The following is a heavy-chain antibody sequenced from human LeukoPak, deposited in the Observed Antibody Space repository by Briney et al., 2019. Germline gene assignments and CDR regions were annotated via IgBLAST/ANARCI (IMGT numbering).Heavy chain of an antibody. CDR2: ISAYNGNT. D-gene: IGHD3-22*01. J-gene: IGHJ4*02. CDR3: ALLTYYYDSSGYPADY. V-gene: IGHV1-18*01. Sequence: GASVKVSCKASGYTFTSYGISWVRQAPGQGLEWMGWISAYNGNTNYAQKLQGRVTMTTDTSSSTAYMELRSLRSDDTAVYYCALLTYYYDSSGYPADYWGQGTLVTVSS. CDR1: GYTFTSYG.